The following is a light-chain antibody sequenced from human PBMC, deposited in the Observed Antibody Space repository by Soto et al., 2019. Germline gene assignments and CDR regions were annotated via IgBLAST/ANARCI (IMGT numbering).Light chain of an antibody. J-gene: IGLJ1*01. Sequence: QSVLPQPPSGYGPPGQSVAISCTGTSSDVGSYNRVAWYQQPPGTAPKLMIYEVSNRPSGVPDRFSGSKSGNTASLTISGLQAEDEADYYCSSFTSSSTYVFGTGTKVTVL. CDR1: SSDVGSYNR. CDR3: SSFTSSSTYV. V-gene: IGLV2-18*02. CDR2: EVS.